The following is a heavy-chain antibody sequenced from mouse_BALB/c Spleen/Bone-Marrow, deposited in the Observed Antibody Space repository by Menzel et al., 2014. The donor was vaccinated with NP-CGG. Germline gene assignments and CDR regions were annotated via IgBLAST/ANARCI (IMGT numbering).Heavy chain of an antibody. V-gene: IGHV2-6-7*01. CDR1: GFSLTGYG. D-gene: IGHD1-1*01. J-gene: IGHJ2*01. CDR3: ARSFTTVVATPFDY. Sequence: VQLVESGPGLVAPSQSLSITCTVSGFSLTGYGVNWVRQPPGKGLEWLGMIWGDGSTDYNSVLKSRLNISKDNSESQVFLKMNSLQTDDTARYYCARSFTTVVATPFDYWGQGTTLTVSS. CDR2: IWGDGST.